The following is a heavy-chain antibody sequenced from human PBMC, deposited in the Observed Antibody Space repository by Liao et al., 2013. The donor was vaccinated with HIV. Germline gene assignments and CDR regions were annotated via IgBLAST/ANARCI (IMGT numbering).Heavy chain of an antibody. CDR3: ARVGKHCTSNTCYSLYAFDI. Sequence: QVQLQESGPGLVKPSETLSLTCIVSGDSISSYYWSWIRQPAGKGLEWIGRIYTSGSTDYNPSLKSRVTMSVDTSKNQFSLNLSSVTAADTAVYFCARVGKHCTSNTCYSLYAFDIWGQGTMVTVSS. V-gene: IGHV4-4*07. J-gene: IGHJ3*02. D-gene: IGHD2-15*01. CDR1: GDSISSYY. CDR2: IYTSGST.